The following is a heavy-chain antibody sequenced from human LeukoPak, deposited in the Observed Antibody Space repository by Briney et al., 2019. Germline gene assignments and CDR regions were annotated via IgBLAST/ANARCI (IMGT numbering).Heavy chain of an antibody. V-gene: IGHV3-21*01. CDR3: ARDPSEQDTAMVTSSTYDY. D-gene: IGHD5-18*01. J-gene: IGHJ4*02. CDR2: ISSSSSYI. Sequence: GGSLRLSCAASGFTFSSYSMNWVRQAPGNGLEWVSSISSSSSYIYYADSVKGRFTISRDNAKNSLYLQMNSLRAEDTAVYYCARDPSEQDTAMVTSSTYDYWGQGTLVTVSS. CDR1: GFTFSSYS.